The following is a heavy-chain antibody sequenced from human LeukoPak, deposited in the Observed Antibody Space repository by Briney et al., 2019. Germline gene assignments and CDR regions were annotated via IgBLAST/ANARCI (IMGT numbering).Heavy chain of an antibody. CDR1: GFTFSSYG. Sequence: PGGSLRLSCAASGFTFSSYGMHWVRQAPGKGLEWVAVISYDGSNKYYADSVKGRFTISRDNSKNTLYLQMNSLRAEDTAVYYCAAGYYDFWSGYPPFGYWGQGTLVTVSS. J-gene: IGHJ4*02. D-gene: IGHD3-3*01. CDR3: AAGYYDFWSGYPPFGY. V-gene: IGHV3-30*03. CDR2: ISYDGSNK.